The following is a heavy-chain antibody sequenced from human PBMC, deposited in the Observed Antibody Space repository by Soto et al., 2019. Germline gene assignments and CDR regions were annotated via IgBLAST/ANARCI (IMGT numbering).Heavy chain of an antibody. CDR2: FKPDNQNT. V-gene: IGHV1-18*01. Sequence: ASVKVSCKVAGDRFTTCGVNWVRQAPGQGLEWGGWFKPDNQNTNYSQKFQDRVSLTTVSSTNTAYMELRDLRSDDTAVDYCGRVRFGDPFDFWGQGSLVTVSS. D-gene: IGHD3-16*01. CDR1: GDRFTTCG. CDR3: GRVRFGDPFDF. J-gene: IGHJ4*02.